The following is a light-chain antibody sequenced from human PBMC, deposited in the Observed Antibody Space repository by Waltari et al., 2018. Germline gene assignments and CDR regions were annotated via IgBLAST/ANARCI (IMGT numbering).Light chain of an antibody. CDR2: DAS. V-gene: IGKV1-13*02. Sequence: AIQVTQSPSSLSASVGDSVTITCRASQGISSALAWYQQQPGKATKLLIYDASSLESGVPSRFSGSGSGTDFTLTISSLQPEDFATYYCQQFNSYPLLTFGGGTKVEIK. CDR1: QGISSA. CDR3: QQFNSYPLLT. J-gene: IGKJ4*01.